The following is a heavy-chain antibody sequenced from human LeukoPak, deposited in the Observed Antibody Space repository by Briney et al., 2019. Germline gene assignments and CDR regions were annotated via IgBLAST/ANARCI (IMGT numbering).Heavy chain of an antibody. CDR3: ARDPTSPEAFDI. V-gene: IGHV3-74*01. D-gene: IGHD1-1*01. CDR2: IGPDGSDT. Sequence: PGGSLRLSCAASEFTFRNYWAHWVRQVPGKGLEWVSQIGPDGSDTGYADSVKARFTISRDNAKNTVYLQMNSLRAEDTAVYYCARDPTSPEAFDIWGQGTTVTVSS. J-gene: IGHJ3*02. CDR1: EFTFRNYW.